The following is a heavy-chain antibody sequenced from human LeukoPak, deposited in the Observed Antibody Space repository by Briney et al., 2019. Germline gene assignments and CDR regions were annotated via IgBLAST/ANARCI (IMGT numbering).Heavy chain of an antibody. CDR1: GGSISSGDYY. D-gene: IGHD4-11*01. CDR3: AREPLQYGMDV. CDR2: IYYSGST. V-gene: IGHV4-30-4*01. J-gene: IGHJ6*02. Sequence: SQTLSLTCTVSGGSISSGDYYWSWIRQPPGKGLEWIWYIYYSGSTYYNPSLKSRVTISVDTSKNQFSLKLSSVTAADTAVYYCAREPLQYGMDVWGQGTTVTVSS.